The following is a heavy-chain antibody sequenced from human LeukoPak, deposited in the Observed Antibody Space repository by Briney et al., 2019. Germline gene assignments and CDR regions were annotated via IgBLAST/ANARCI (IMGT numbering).Heavy chain of an antibody. CDR2: IYYSGIT. CDR3: AILGPIILTGYPVFDY. CDR1: GGSISSRSYY. V-gene: IGHV4-39*07. Sequence: SETLSLTCSVSGGSISSRSYYWGWIRQPPGKGLEWIGSIYYSGITYYNPSLKSRVTISVDTSKNQCSLKVRSVTAADTAVYYCAILGPIILTGYPVFDYWGQGTLVTVSS. D-gene: IGHD3-9*01. J-gene: IGHJ4*02.